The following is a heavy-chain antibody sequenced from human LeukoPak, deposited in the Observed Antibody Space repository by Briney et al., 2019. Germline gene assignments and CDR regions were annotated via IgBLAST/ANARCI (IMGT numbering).Heavy chain of an antibody. Sequence: SETLSLTCTVSGGSISSYYWRWIRQTPGKGLAWIGDIYHTGSTNYNPSLKSRVTISVDTSKNQFSLRLSSVTAADTAVYYCARPSRQVGPYYGMDIWGQGTTVTVSS. J-gene: IGHJ6*02. D-gene: IGHD1-26*01. CDR2: IYHTGST. CDR1: GGSISSYY. V-gene: IGHV4-59*08. CDR3: ARPSRQVGPYYGMDI.